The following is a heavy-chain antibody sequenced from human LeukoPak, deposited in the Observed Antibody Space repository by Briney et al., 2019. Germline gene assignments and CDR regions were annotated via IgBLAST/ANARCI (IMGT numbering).Heavy chain of an antibody. Sequence: PSETLSLTCTVSGGSLSSSSYYWGWIRQPPGKGLEWIGNMYYSGSTYYNPSLKSRVTISVDTSKNKFSLTLTSVTAADTAVYYCVTSVTVTFTPPAYWGRGALVTVSS. V-gene: IGHV4-39*07. D-gene: IGHD3-16*02. CDR1: GGSLSSSSYY. J-gene: IGHJ4*02. CDR3: VTSVTVTFTPPAY. CDR2: MYYSGST.